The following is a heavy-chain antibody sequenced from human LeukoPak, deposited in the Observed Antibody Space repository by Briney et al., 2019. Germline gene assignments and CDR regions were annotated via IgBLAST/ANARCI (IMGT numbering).Heavy chain of an antibody. Sequence: GESLKISCKGSGYIFSNYWIAWVRQMPGKGLEWMGIIFPGDSDTRYSPSFQGQVIISADESSSTAFLQWGSLKASDTAMYYCARPSRRGGSTDFWGQGTLVTVSS. D-gene: IGHD3-16*01. CDR2: IFPGDSDT. CDR3: ARPSRRGGSTDF. J-gene: IGHJ4*02. CDR1: GYIFSNYW. V-gene: IGHV5-51*01.